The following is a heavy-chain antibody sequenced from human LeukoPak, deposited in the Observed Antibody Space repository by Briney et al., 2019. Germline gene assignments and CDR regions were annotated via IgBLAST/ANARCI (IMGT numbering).Heavy chain of an antibody. CDR1: GDSINSLD. Sequence: GTLSLTCTVSGDSINSLDLWSWVRQVPGKGLEWVSGISASGGSTSYADSVRGRFTISRDNSKNTLYVQMNSLGDEDTAVYYCAKDQRWESPHYLDSWGQGTLVTVSS. D-gene: IGHD1-26*01. J-gene: IGHJ4*02. V-gene: IGHV3-23*01. CDR2: ISASGGST. CDR3: AKDQRWESPHYLDS.